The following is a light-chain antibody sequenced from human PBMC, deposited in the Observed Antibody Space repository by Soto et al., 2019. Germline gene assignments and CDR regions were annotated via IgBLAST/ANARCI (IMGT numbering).Light chain of an antibody. J-gene: IGLJ1*01. Sequence: SVREQPRAVSGTPGQRGTISCTGSSSNIGAGYDVHWYQHLPGTAPKLLIYGNTNRPSGVPDRFSGSKSGTSASLAITGLQAEDEADYYCQAYDSSLSGFYVFGTGTKVTVL. CDR2: GNT. CDR1: SSNIGAGYD. CDR3: QAYDSSLSGFYV. V-gene: IGLV1-40*01.